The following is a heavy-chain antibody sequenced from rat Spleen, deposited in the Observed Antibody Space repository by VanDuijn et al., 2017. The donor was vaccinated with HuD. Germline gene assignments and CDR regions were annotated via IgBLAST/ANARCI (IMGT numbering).Heavy chain of an antibody. Sequence: EVQLVESGGGIVQPGRSMKLSCVASGFTFSDYGMAWVRQAPKKGLEWVAYISTDGDNTYYRDSVKGRFTISRDNAKSTLYLHMDSLRSEDTATYYCTRDPYKGVMDAWGQGASVTVSS. CDR2: ISTDGDNT. V-gene: IGHV5-25*01. CDR3: TRDPYKGVMDA. CDR1: GFTFSDYG. D-gene: IGHD1-5*01. J-gene: IGHJ4*01.